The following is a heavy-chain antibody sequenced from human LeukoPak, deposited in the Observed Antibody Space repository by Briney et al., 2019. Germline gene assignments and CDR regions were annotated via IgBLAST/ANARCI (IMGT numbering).Heavy chain of an antibody. CDR2: ISGSGGST. V-gene: IGHV3-23*01. CDR3: AKGGSGYENYFDY. CDR1: GFTFSNSA. J-gene: IGHJ4*02. Sequence: GGSLRLSCAASGFTFSNSAMSWVRQAPGKGLEWVSAISGSGGSTYYADSVKGRFTISRDNSKNTLYLQMNSLRAEDTAVYYGAKGGSGYENYFDYWGQGTLVTVSS. D-gene: IGHD5-12*01.